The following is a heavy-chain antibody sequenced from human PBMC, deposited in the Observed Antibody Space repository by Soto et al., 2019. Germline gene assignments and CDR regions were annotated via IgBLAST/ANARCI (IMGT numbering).Heavy chain of an antibody. J-gene: IGHJ4*02. CDR3: ARGQEGVAATH. CDR1: GGSLSGYY. CDR2: VKDGGHT. Sequence: QVQLQQWGAGLLKPSETLSLNCAVTGGSLSGYYWSWIRQPPGKGLEWIGEVKDGGHTNYSPSLRARVTRPSDTSTNKFSLRLNSVTAADTGVYYCARGQEGVAATHWDQGSLVTVSS. D-gene: IGHD6-25*01. V-gene: IGHV4-34*01.